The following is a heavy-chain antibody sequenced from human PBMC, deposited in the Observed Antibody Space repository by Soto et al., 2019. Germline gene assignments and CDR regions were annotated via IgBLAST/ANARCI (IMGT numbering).Heavy chain of an antibody. Sequence: GGSLRLSCAASGFTFSSYAMHWVRQAPGKGLEYVSAISSSGGSTYYANSVKGRFTISRDNSKNTLYLQMGSLRSEDTAVYYCARGLNGYLYYFDYWGQGTLVTVSS. J-gene: IGHJ4*02. CDR1: GFTFSSYA. V-gene: IGHV3-64*01. CDR2: ISSSGGST. CDR3: ARGLNGYLYYFDY. D-gene: IGHD5-18*01.